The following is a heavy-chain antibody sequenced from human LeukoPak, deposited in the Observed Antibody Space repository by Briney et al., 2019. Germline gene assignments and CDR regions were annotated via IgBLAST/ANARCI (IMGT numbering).Heavy chain of an antibody. CDR2: IYSSGST. J-gene: IGHJ3*02. Sequence: SETLSLTCTVSGGSISSYYWSWIRQPAVKGLEWIGRIYSSGSTNYNPSLKSRVTMSVDTSKNQFSLKLSSVTAADTAVYYCAGSTVTTYQDAFDIWGQGTMVTVSS. D-gene: IGHD4-17*01. CDR3: AGSTVTTYQDAFDI. V-gene: IGHV4-4*07. CDR1: GGSISSYY.